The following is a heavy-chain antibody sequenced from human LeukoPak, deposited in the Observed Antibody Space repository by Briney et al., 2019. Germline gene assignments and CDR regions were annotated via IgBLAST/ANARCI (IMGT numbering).Heavy chain of an antibody. CDR3: ARGYNDFWSGYIDY. CDR1: GFTFSNYW. J-gene: IGHJ4*02. Sequence: PGGSLRLSCAASGFTFSNYWMHWVRKAPGKGLLWFSRINSDGSSTSYADSVKGRFTISRDSAKNTLYLQMNSLRVEDTAVYYCARGYNDFWSGYIDYWGQGSLVTVSS. D-gene: IGHD3-3*01. CDR2: INSDGSST. V-gene: IGHV3-74*01.